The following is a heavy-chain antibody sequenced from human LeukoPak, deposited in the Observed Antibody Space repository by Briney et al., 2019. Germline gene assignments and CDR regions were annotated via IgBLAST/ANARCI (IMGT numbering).Heavy chain of an antibody. V-gene: IGHV3-23*01. J-gene: IGHJ4*02. CDR3: AKQLGYCSDGSCYFPY. D-gene: IGHD2-15*01. CDR1: GFTFSSSV. Sequence: GGSLRLSCAASGFTFSSSVMSWVRQAPGKGLEWVSAISNNGGYTYYADSVQGRFTISRDNSKSTLCLQMNSLRAEDTAVYYCAKQLGYCSDGSCYFPYWGQGTLVTVSS. CDR2: ISNNGGYT.